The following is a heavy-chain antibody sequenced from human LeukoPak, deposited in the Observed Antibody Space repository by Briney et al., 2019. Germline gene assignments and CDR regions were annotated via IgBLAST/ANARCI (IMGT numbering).Heavy chain of an antibody. J-gene: IGHJ4*02. CDR1: GGSISSYY. CDR3: ARAHRGSSSSLPFDY. CDR2: IYYSGST. D-gene: IGHD6-6*01. V-gene: IGHV4-59*01. Sequence: SETLSLTCTVSGGSISSYYWSWIRQPPGKGLEWIGYIYYSGSTNYNPSLKSRVTISVDTSKNQFSLKLSSVTAADTAVYYCARAHRGSSSSLPFDYWGQGTLVTVSS.